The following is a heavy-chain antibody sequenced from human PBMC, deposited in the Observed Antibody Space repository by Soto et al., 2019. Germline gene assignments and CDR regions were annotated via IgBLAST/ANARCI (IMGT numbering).Heavy chain of an antibody. Sequence: PGGSLRLSCAASGFTFSSYGMHWVRQAPGKGLEWVAVISYDGSNKYYADSVKGRFTISRDNSKNTLYLQMNSLRAEDTAVYYCAKELYAANELGYLGDYYYGMDVWGQGTTVTVSS. CDR2: ISYDGSNK. CDR1: GFTFSSYG. D-gene: IGHD1-1*01. V-gene: IGHV3-30*18. J-gene: IGHJ6*02. CDR3: AKELYAANELGYLGDYYYGMDV.